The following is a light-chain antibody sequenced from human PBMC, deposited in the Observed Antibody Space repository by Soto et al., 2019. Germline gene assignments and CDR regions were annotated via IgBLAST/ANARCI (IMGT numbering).Light chain of an antibody. J-gene: IGKJ5*01. CDR3: QKYTSAPPIIT. Sequence: DIQLTQSPSSLSASVGDRVTITCRASQGIANYLAWYQQKPGKVPQLLIYAASYLQSGVPSRFSGSGSGTDFTLTISSLQPEDVATYYCQKYTSAPPIITFGQGTRLEIK. CDR1: QGIANY. CDR2: AAS. V-gene: IGKV1-27*01.